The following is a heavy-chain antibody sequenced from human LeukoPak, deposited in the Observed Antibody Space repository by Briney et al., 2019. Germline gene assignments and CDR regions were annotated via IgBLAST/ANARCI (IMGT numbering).Heavy chain of an antibody. D-gene: IGHD1-26*01. V-gene: IGHV3-74*01. CDR3: ATLLPDV. CDR1: GFTISNYW. Sequence: PGGSLRLSCVASGFTISNYWKHWVRQPPGQGMVWVSRSNSDGSITTYADSVKGRFNISRENAKNTMYPEMNGLRGEDTAVYFCATLLPDVWGQGTLVTVSS. CDR2: SNSDGSIT. J-gene: IGHJ4*02.